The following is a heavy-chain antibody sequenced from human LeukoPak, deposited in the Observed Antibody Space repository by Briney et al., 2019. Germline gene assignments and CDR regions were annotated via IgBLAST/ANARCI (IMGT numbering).Heavy chain of an antibody. CDR1: GYSISSGYY. V-gene: IGHV4-38-2*01. D-gene: IGHD3-16*02. CDR3: ARHTSYYDYVWGSYREPYYFDY. Sequence: PSETLSLTCAVSGYSISSGYYWGWIRQPPGKGLEWIGSIYHSGSTYYNPSLKSRVTISVGTSKNQFSLKLGSVTAADTAVYYCARHTSYYDYVWGSYREPYYFDYWGQGTLVTVSS. CDR2: IYHSGST. J-gene: IGHJ4*02.